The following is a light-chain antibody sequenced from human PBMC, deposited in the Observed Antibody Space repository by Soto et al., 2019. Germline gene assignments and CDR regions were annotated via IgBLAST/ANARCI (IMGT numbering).Light chain of an antibody. CDR1: QSVRSN. CDR2: GVS. Sequence: EIVVTQSPATLSVSPGERATLSCRASQSVRSNFAWYQQKPGQAPRLLIYGVSTRATGIPARFSGSGSGTEFTLTISCLQSEDFATYYCQQYNSWPLTFGGGTKVDIK. V-gene: IGKV3-15*01. J-gene: IGKJ4*01. CDR3: QQYNSWPLT.